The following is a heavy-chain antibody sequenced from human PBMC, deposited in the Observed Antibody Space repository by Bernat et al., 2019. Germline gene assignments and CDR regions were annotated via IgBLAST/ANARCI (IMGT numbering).Heavy chain of an antibody. V-gene: IGHV3-33*01. CDR1: GFTFSSYG. CDR2: IWYDGSNK. J-gene: IGHJ4*02. CDR3: ARSSTYYDYILGSYRPDYYFDY. Sequence: QVQLVESGGGVVQPGRSLRLSCAASGFTFSSYGMHWVRQAPGKGLEWVAVIWYDGSNKYYADSVKGRFTISRDNSKNTLYLQMNSLRAEDTAVYYCARSSTYYDYILGSYRPDYYFDYWGQGTLVTVSS. D-gene: IGHD3-16*02.